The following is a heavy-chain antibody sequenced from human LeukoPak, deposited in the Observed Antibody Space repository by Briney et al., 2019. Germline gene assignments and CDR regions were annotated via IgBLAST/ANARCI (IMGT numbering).Heavy chain of an antibody. D-gene: IGHD5-18*01. CDR3: ARDRDTGHAFDI. Sequence: SETLSLTCAVYGESLNGHYWSWIRQSPGKGLEWIGEGSERGGTKFNPSLKSRVTISADTSKNQFSLKLSSVTAADTAVYYCARDRDTGHAFDIWGQGTMVTVSS. V-gene: IGHV4-34*01. J-gene: IGHJ3*02. CDR2: GSERGGT. CDR1: GESLNGHY.